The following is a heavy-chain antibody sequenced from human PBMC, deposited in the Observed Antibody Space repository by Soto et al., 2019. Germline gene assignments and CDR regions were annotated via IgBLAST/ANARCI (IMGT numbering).Heavy chain of an antibody. D-gene: IGHD3-3*02. J-gene: IGHJ4*02. Sequence: NPSETLSLTCTVSGGSISSYYWSWIRQPPGKGLEWIGYIYYSGSTNYNPSLKSRVTISVDTSKNQFSLKLSSVTAADTAVYYCAGAFEANDYWGQGTLVTVSS. CDR2: IYYSGST. V-gene: IGHV4-59*01. CDR3: AGAFEANDY. CDR1: GGSISSYY.